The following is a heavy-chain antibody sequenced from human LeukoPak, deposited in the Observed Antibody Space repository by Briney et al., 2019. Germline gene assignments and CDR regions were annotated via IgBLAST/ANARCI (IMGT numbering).Heavy chain of an antibody. CDR2: IIPIFGTA. D-gene: IGHD4-17*01. J-gene: IGHJ4*02. CDR3: ARADDYGDPFDY. Sequence: ASVKVSCKASGGTFSSYAISWVRQAPGQGLEWMGGIIPIFGTANYARKFQGRVTITADESTSTAYMELSSLRSEDTAVYYCARADDYGDPFDYWGQGTLVTVSS. V-gene: IGHV1-69*13. CDR1: GGTFSSYA.